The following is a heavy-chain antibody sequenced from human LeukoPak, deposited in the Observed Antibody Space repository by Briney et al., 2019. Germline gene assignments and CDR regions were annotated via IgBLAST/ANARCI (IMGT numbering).Heavy chain of an antibody. CDR2: IYTSGGT. V-gene: IGHV4-61*02. D-gene: IGHD2-2*01. CDR3: ARDGGRTSSDAFEI. J-gene: IGHJ3*02. Sequence: SETLSLTCTVSGGSISSGTYYWSWIRQPAGKGLEWIGRIYTSGGTNYNPSLKSRVTMSVDTSKNQFSLKLTSVTAADTAVYYCARDGGRTSSDAFEIWAKGQWSPSLQ. CDR1: GGSISSGTYY.